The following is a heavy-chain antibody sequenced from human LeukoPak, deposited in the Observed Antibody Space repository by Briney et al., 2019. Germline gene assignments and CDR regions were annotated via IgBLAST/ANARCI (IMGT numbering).Heavy chain of an antibody. V-gene: IGHV3-66*01. CDR2: IFSGGST. CDR1: GFTVSNNN. Sequence: GGSLILSCAAAGFTVSNNNMNWVREAPGKGLEGVSVIFSGGSTYYADSVNRRFTISRDNSKNTLYLQMNSLRAEDTAVYYCASGLYAWGQGTLVTVSS. D-gene: IGHD3-16*01. CDR3: ASGLYA. J-gene: IGHJ5*02.